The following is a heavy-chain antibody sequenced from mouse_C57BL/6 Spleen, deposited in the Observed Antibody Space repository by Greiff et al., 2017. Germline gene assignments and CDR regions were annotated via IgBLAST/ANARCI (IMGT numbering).Heavy chain of an antibody. V-gene: IGHV1-22*01. CDR3: ARSGHYYGSSYGWYFDV. CDR2: INPNNGGT. CDR1: GYTFTDYN. D-gene: IGHD1-1*01. Sequence: EVQLQQSGPELVKPGASVKMSCKASGYTFTDYNMHWVKQSHGKSLEWIGYINPNNGGTSYNQKFKGKAKLTVNKSSSTAYMELRSLTSEDSAVYYCARSGHYYGSSYGWYFDVWGTGTTVTVSS. J-gene: IGHJ1*03.